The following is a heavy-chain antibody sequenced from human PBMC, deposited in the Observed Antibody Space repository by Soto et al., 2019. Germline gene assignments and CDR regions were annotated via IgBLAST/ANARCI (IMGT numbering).Heavy chain of an antibody. D-gene: IGHD1-26*01. CDR3: ARDPFGYYVNYFDN. CDR1: GFTFSSYA. CDR2: ISGSGGST. J-gene: IGHJ4*02. V-gene: IGHV3-23*01. Sequence: HPGGSLRLSCAASGFTFSSYAVSWVRQAPGKGLEWVSGISGSGGSTYYADSVKGRFTISRDDSKNTLYLQMNSLRAEDTAIFYCARDPFGYYVNYFDNWGQGTLVTVSS.